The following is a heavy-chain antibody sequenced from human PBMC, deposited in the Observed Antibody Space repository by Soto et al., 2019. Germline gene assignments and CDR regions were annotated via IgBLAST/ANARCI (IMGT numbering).Heavy chain of an antibody. CDR2: ISYGDGPGTIM. Sequence: GGCLKLTCGTSGFTFSSYNMNWVRQAPGKGLEWISYISYGDGPGTIMYYADSVKGRFTISRDNAKNSMYLHMTSLKDEDTSVYYCARAMRFFGFYHGMDVWGQGTTVTVSS. CDR3: ARAMRFFGFYHGMDV. D-gene: IGHD3-3*01. V-gene: IGHV3-48*02. J-gene: IGHJ6*02. CDR1: GFTFSSYN.